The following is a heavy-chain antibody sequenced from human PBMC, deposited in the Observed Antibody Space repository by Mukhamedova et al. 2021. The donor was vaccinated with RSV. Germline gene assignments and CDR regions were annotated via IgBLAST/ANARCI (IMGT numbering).Heavy chain of an antibody. CDR1: SDYA. CDR3: ATSRTHGSGTGCHALDN. D-gene: IGHD2-2*01. V-gene: IGHV3-30*04. J-gene: IGHJ3*02. CDR2: ISFDGSNN. Sequence: SDYAMHWVRQAPGKGLEWVSFISFDGSNNDYADSVKGRFSISRDNSKSTLSLHMNSLRPEDTAAYHCATSRTHGSGTGCHALDNW.